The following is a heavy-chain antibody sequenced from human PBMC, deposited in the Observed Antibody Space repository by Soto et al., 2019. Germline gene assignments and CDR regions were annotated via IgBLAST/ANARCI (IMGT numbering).Heavy chain of an antibody. CDR2: IYYSGST. Sequence: TSETLSLTCTVSGGSISSGDYYWSWIRQPPGKGLGWIGYIYYSGSTYYNPSLKSRVTISVDTSKNQFSLKLSSVTAADTAVYYCARGDSTSSTYYYGMDVWGQGTTVTVSS. V-gene: IGHV4-30-4*01. CDR1: GGSISSGDYY. D-gene: IGHD6-6*01. CDR3: ARGDSTSSTYYYGMDV. J-gene: IGHJ6*02.